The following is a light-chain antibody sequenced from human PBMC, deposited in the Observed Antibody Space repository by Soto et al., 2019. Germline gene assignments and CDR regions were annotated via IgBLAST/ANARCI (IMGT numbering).Light chain of an antibody. V-gene: IGKV1-39*01. Sequence: QMTQTPTALSASLGDRVTITCRASQSISSCLAWYQQKLGRAPKLLIYGASSLQSGVPSRFSGSGSGTDFTLTITSLQPEDFAMYYCQQCYSTPRTFGQGTRLEI. CDR1: QSISSC. CDR2: GAS. J-gene: IGKJ5*01. CDR3: QQCYSTPRT.